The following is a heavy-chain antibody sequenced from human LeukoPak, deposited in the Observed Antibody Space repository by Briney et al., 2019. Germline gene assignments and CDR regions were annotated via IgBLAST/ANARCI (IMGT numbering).Heavy chain of an antibody. CDR2: INWNGGST. V-gene: IGHV3-20*04. J-gene: IGHJ6*03. D-gene: IGHD1-7*01. Sequence: PGGSLRLSCAASGFTFRSYGMSWVRQAPGKGLEWVSGINWNGGSTGYADSVKGRFTISRDNAKNSLYLQMNSLRAEDTALYYCARASPITGTTRPHYYYYYYMDVWGKGTTVTVSS. CDR1: GFTFRSYG. CDR3: ARASPITGTTRPHYYYYYYMDV.